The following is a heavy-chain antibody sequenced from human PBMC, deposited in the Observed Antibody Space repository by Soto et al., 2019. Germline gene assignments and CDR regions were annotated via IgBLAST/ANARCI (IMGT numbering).Heavy chain of an antibody. J-gene: IGHJ4*02. CDR2: INYSGST. CDR3: ARVSGTYSSFLDY. CDR1: GGSFSGYY. D-gene: IGHD5-18*01. V-gene: IGHV4-34*01. Sequence: PSETLSLTCAVYGGSFSGYYWSWIRQPPGKGLEWIGDINYSGSTYYNPSLKSRVTISADTSKNQFSLRLSSVTAADTAVYYCARVSGTYSSFLDYWGQGTLVTVSS.